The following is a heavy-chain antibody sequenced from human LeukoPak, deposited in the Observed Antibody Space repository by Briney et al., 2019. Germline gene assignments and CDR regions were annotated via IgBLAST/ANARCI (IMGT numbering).Heavy chain of an antibody. CDR2: ISSSGSTI. D-gene: IGHD2-2*01. V-gene: IGHV3-48*03. J-gene: IGHJ3*02. CDR1: GFTFSSYG. CDR3: VLGTSRSLVPAAAFDI. Sequence: QPGGSLRLSCAASGFTFSSYGMNWVRQAPGKGLEWVSSISSSGSTIYYADSVKGRFTISRDNAKNSLYLQMNSLRAEDTAVYYCVLGTSRSLVPAAAFDIWGQGTMVTVSS.